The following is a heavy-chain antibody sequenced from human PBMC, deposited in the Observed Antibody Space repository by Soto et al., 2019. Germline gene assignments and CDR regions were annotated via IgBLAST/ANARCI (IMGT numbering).Heavy chain of an antibody. CDR3: ARNIYDSSGYYTHEGYYYGMDV. V-gene: IGHV3-64*01. CDR1: GFTFSSYA. CDR2: ISSNGGST. D-gene: IGHD3-22*01. J-gene: IGHJ6*02. Sequence: GGSLRLSCAASGFTFSSYAMHWVRQAPGKGLEYVSAISSNGGSTYYANSVKGRFTISRDNSKNSLYLQMGSLRAEDMAVYYRARNIYDSSGYYTHEGYYYGMDVWGQGTTVTVSS.